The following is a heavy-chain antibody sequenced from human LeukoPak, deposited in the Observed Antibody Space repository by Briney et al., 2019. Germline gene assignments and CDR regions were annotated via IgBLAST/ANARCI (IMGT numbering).Heavy chain of an antibody. Sequence: GESLKISCKGSGYSFTNYWIGWVRQMPEKGLEWIGIIYPVDSDTRYSPSFQGQATISADKSISTSSLQWSSLKASDSAIYYRARAKVRGVITPPFDYWGQGTLVTVSS. V-gene: IGHV5-51*01. J-gene: IGHJ4*02. D-gene: IGHD3-10*01. CDR3: ARAKVRGVITPPFDY. CDR1: GYSFTNYW. CDR2: IYPVDSDT.